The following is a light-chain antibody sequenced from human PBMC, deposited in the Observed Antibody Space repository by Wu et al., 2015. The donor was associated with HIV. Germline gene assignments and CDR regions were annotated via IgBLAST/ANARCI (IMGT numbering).Light chain of an antibody. CDR2: KAS. J-gene: IGKJ4*01. Sequence: DIQMTQSPSTLSAYVGDRVTITCRASQTINNWLAWYQQKPGKAPKLLIYKASSLESGVPSRFSGSGSGTEFTLTISSLQPDDFATYYCQQYNSYSPLTFGGGTKGGDKT. CDR3: QQYNSYSPLT. V-gene: IGKV1-5*03. CDR1: QTINNW.